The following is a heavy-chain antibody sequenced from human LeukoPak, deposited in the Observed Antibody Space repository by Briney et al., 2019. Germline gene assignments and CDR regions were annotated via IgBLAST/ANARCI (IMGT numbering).Heavy chain of an antibody. CDR1: GDSISSYY. D-gene: IGHD3-22*01. V-gene: IGHV4-59*08. J-gene: IGHJ4*02. Sequence: SETLSLTCTVSGDSISSYYWSWIRQPPGKGLEWIGYIRYSGGANYNPSLRSRVTISIDTSKNQFSLKLRSVTAADTAVYHCARLVYDSRGYYFDYWGQGTLVTVSS. CDR3: ARLVYDSRGYYFDY. CDR2: IRYSGGA.